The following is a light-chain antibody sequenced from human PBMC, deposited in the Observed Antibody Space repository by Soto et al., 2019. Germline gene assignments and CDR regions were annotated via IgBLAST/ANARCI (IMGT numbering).Light chain of an antibody. V-gene: IGKV3-15*01. CDR2: DAS. Sequence: IVMTQSPATLSVSPGERATLSCRASQSVSSDLAWYHQKPGQAPRLLIYDASTRATGIPARFSGSGSGTEFTLTISSLQSEDFAVYYCQQYNNWPFTFGQGTRLEIK. CDR3: QQYNNWPFT. CDR1: QSVSSD. J-gene: IGKJ5*01.